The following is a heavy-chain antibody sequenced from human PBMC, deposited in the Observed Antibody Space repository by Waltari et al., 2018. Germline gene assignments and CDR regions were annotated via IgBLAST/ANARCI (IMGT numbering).Heavy chain of an antibody. Sequence: EVQLVESGGGLVKPGGSLSLSCAASGFTFSSYSMNWVRQAPGKGREVSSSISSTGTYTHYADSVKGRFTISRDNAKNSLYLQMNSLRAEDTGVYWCATGGWGFYLDNWGQGTLVTFSS. V-gene: IGHV3-21*01. CDR3: ATGGWGFYLDN. CDR2: ISSTGTYT. CDR1: GFTFSSYS. D-gene: IGHD7-27*01. J-gene: IGHJ4*02.